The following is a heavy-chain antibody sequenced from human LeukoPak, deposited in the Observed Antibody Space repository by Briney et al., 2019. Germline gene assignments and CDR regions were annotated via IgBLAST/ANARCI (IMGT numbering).Heavy chain of an antibody. Sequence: PGGSLRLSCAASGFTFNTYWMNWVRQAPGKGLEWVSTISDNGGRTYYADSVKGRFTISRDNSKNTLFLQMNSLRAEDSAVYYCATDREGDPSAYYLVGGQGTLITVSS. D-gene: IGHD3-22*01. CDR1: GFTFNTYW. V-gene: IGHV3-23*01. J-gene: IGHJ4*02. CDR3: ATDREGDPSAYYLV. CDR2: ISDNGGRT.